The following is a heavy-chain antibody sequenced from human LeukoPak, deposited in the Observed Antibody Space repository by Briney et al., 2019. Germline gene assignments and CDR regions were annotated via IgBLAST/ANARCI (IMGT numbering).Heavy chain of an antibody. D-gene: IGHD6-25*01. V-gene: IGHV4-39*01. Sequence: SDTLSLPCTLSGRSNSINSSSTHYWAWLRQAPGKGLEWIWWFYYLENSDYNPSLKHQRTLYVEAANTQSYLNLTCLTAADAPVYFCARQLPTAAADTRGYFDYWGQGTVVTVSS. CDR2: FYYLENS. J-gene: IGHJ4*02. CDR3: ARQLPTAAADTRGYFDY. CDR1: GRSNSINSSSTHY.